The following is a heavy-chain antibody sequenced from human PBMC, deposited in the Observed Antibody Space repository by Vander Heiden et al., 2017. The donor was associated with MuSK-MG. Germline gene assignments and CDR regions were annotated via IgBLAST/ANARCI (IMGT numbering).Heavy chain of an antibody. V-gene: IGHV1-69*01. CDR1: GGTFSSSA. D-gene: IGHD2-21*01. CDR2: IIPIFGTE. Sequence: QVQLVQSGAEVKKPGSSVKVSCKASGGTFSSSAISWVRKAPGQGLEWMGGIIPIFGTENYEKKFKGRVTITADESTSTAYMELSSLRSEDTAVYYCARRAYCGGDCSAYYYYYYMDVWGKGTTVTVSS. J-gene: IGHJ6*03. CDR3: ARRAYCGGDCSAYYYYYYMDV.